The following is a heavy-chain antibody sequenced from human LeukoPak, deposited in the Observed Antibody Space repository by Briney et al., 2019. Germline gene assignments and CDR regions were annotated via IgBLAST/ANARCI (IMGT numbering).Heavy chain of an antibody. Sequence: SETLSLTCTVSGGSISSSSYYWGWIRQPPGKGLEWIGSIYYSGSTYYNPSLKSRVTISVDTSKNQFSLKLSSVTAADTAVYYCARHRGGIAARLSWFDPWGQGTLVTVSS. CDR1: GGSISSSSYY. CDR3: ARHRGGIAARLSWFDP. J-gene: IGHJ5*02. CDR2: IYYSGST. V-gene: IGHV4-39*01. D-gene: IGHD6-6*01.